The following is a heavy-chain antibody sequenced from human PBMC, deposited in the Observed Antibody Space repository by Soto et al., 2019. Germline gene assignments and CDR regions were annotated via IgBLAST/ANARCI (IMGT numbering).Heavy chain of an antibody. Sequence: ASVKVSFKTSGYTFTAYHIHWSRQAPGQGLEWMGWINPNSGGANYAQKFEGRVTMTRDTSISTVYMELSRLGSDDTALYYCARDYSGHGMDVWGQGTTVTVSS. CDR2: INPNSGGA. CDR1: GYTFTAYH. J-gene: IGHJ6*02. V-gene: IGHV1-2*02. CDR3: ARDYSGHGMDV. D-gene: IGHD1-26*01.